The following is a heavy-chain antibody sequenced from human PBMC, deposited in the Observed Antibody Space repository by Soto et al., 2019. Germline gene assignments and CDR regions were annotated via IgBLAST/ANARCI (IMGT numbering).Heavy chain of an antibody. CDR1: GGSFSGYY. V-gene: IGHV4-34*01. CDR2: INHSGST. D-gene: IGHD5-18*01. J-gene: IGHJ6*02. CDR3: GYSYGDYYYYGMDV. Sequence: PSETLSLTCAVYGGSFSGYYWSWIRQPPGKGLEWIGEINHSGSTNYNPSLKSRVTISVDTSKNQFSLKLSSVTAADTAVYYCGYSYGDYYYYGMDVWGQGTTVTVSS.